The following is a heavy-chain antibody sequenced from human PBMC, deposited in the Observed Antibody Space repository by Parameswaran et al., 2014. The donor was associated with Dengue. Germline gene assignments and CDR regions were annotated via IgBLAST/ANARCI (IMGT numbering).Heavy chain of an antibody. V-gene: IGHV1-69*01. J-gene: IGHJ6*03. Sequence: WVRQAPGQGLEWMGGIIPILGTANYAQNFQGRVTITADESTNTAYMELSGLRSEDTAVYFCARNHMIPGVLYYSYHMDVWGKGTTVTVSS. D-gene: IGHD3-10*01. CDR2: IIPILGTA. CDR3: ARNHMIPGVLYYSYHMDV.